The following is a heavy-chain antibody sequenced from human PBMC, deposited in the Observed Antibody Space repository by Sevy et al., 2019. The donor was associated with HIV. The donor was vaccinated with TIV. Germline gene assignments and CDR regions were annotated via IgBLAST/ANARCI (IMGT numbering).Heavy chain of an antibody. Sequence: ASVKVSCKVSGYTLTELSMHWVRQPPGKGLESMGRFDPEDGETIYAQKFLGRLTMTEDTSTDTAYMDLSSLRSEDTAVYYCATEDITMIPYGLDVWGQGTTVTVSS. J-gene: IGHJ6*02. V-gene: IGHV1-24*01. CDR2: FDPEDGET. CDR3: ATEDITMIPYGLDV. CDR1: GYTLTELS. D-gene: IGHD3-22*01.